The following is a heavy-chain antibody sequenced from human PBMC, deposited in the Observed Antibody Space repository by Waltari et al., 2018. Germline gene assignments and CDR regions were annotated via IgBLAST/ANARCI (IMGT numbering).Heavy chain of an antibody. CDR2: VHGSGKT. CDR1: GDSLTFTHW. CDR3: ARDRGRGLYLDT. J-gene: IGHJ5*02. V-gene: IGHV4-4*02. D-gene: IGHD2-15*01. Sequence: QLQLQESGPGLVKPSGTLTLNCAVSGDSLTFTHWWSGVRQSPQQGLGGKGQVHGSGKTNYNPSVASRVTIALDTSKNHFSLKVTSATAADTAVYFGARDRGRGLYLDTWGPGTLVTVSP.